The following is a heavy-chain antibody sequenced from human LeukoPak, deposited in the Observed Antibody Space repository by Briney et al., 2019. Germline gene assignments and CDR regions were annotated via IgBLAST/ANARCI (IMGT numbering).Heavy chain of an antibody. J-gene: IGHJ6*02. CDR3: ASGESGSFGEPFYYYHGMDV. V-gene: IGHV4-59*01. D-gene: IGHD3-10*01. CDR1: GGSISSYY. CDR2: IYYSGST. Sequence: PSETLSLTCTVSGGSISSYYWSWIRQPPGKGLEWIGYIYYSGSTNYNPSLKSRVTISVDTSKNQFSLKLSSVTAADTAVYYCASGESGSFGEPFYYYHGMDVWGQGTTVTVSS.